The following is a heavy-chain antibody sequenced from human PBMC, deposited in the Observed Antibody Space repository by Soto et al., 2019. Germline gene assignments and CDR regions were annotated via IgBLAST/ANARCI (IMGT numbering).Heavy chain of an antibody. CDR3: AIVPNPYYYDSSGDY. CDR1: GGSISSGGYY. Sequence: QVQLQESGPGLVKPSQTLSLTCTVSGGSISSGGYYWSWIRQHPGKGLEWIGYIYYSGSTYYNPSLKSRVTISVDTSKNQFSRKLSSVTAADTAVYYCAIVPNPYYYDSSGDYWGQGTLVTVSS. CDR2: IYYSGST. V-gene: IGHV4-31*03. D-gene: IGHD3-22*01. J-gene: IGHJ4*02.